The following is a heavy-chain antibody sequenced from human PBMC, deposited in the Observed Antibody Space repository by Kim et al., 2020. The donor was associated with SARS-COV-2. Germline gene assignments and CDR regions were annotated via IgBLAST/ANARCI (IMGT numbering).Heavy chain of an antibody. V-gene: IGHV4-34*01. D-gene: IGHD3-22*01. Sequence: SNPSLHGPVTISVDTSKNQFSLKLSSVTAADTAVYYCSSGDSSGYYYDYWGQGTLVTVSS. CDR3: SSGDSSGYYYDY. J-gene: IGHJ4*02.